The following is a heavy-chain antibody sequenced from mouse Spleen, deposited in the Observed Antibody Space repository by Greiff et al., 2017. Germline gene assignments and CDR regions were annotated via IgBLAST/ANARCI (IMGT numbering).Heavy chain of an antibody. J-gene: IGHJ2*01. CDR1: GYTFTSYW. CDR3: ARSTGPDY. V-gene: IGHV1-59*01. CDR2: IYPSDSYT. Sequence: QLQQPGAELVRPGTSVKLSCKASGYTFTSYWLHWVKQRPGHGLEWIGVIYPSDSYTNYNQKFKGKATLTVDTSSRTAYMKLSSLTSEDSAVYYCARSTGPDYWGQGTTLTVSS. D-gene: IGHD4-1*01.